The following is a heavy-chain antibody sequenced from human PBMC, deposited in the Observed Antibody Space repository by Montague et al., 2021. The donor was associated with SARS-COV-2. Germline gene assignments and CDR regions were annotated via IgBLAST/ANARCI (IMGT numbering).Heavy chain of an antibody. J-gene: IGHJ4*02. D-gene: IGHD1-26*01. CDR2: IYTSGST. V-gene: IGHV4-61*02. Sequence: TLSLTCTVSGGSISTGSYYWSWIRQPAGKGLEWIGRIYTSGSTNYNPSLKSRVTISVDTSKRYFSLRLNLLTATDTAVYYCARGHIFGPGARGFEHWGQGTLVTVAS. CDR1: GGSISTGSYY. CDR3: ARGHIFGPGARGFEH.